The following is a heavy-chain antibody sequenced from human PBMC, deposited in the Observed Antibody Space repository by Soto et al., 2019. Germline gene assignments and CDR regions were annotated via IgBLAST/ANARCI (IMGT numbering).Heavy chain of an antibody. D-gene: IGHD3-9*01. J-gene: IGHJ4*02. V-gene: IGHV3-23*01. CDR2: ISGSGGST. CDR1: GFTFSSYA. CDR3: AKSPYYDMLVCAFYFDY. Sequence: EVQLLESGGGLVQPGGSLRLSCAASGFTFSSYAMSWVRQAPGKGLEWVSAISGSGGSTYYADSVKGRFTISRDNAKNTLYLQMNSLRAEDTAVYYCAKSPYYDMLVCAFYFDYWGQGTLVTVSS.